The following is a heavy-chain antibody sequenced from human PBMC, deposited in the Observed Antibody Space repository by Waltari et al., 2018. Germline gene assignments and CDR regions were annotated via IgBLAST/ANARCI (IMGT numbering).Heavy chain of an antibody. V-gene: IGHV3-21*06. CDR3: ASHLEDFYYYMDV. J-gene: IGHJ6*03. CDR2: NGSSSTYT. CDR1: GFSFNAYT. Sequence: EVQLVESGGGLVKPGGSLRLSCVASGFSFNAYTMNWVRHTPEKGLEWVSSNGSSSTYTYYADSVKGRFTISRDNAANSLHLEMNALRPEDTAVYYCASHLEDFYYYMDVWGKGTTVTVSS.